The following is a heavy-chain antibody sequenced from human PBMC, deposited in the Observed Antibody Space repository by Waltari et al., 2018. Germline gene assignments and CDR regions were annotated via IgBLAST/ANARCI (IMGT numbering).Heavy chain of an antibody. Sequence: QLQLQESGPGLVKPSETLSLTCTVSGGSISSSSYYWGWIRQPPGKGLEWIGSIYYIGSTYYNPSLKSRVTISVDTSKNQFSLKLSSVTAADTAVYYCARAAPYCSSTSCHHFDYWGQGTLVTVSS. D-gene: IGHD2-2*01. CDR3: ARAAPYCSSTSCHHFDY. CDR1: GGSISSSSYY. CDR2: IYYIGST. J-gene: IGHJ4*02. V-gene: IGHV4-39*07.